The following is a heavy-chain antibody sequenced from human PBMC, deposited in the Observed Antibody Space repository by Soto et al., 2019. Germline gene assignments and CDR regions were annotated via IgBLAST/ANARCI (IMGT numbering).Heavy chain of an antibody. J-gene: IGHJ4*02. V-gene: IGHV3-11*06. CDR1: GFSLSDYS. CDR2: ISSSISYT. CDR3: ARDGQTYGQVDY. D-gene: IGHD3-10*01. Sequence: QVQLVESGGGLVKPGGSLTLSCAASGFSLSDYSMSWIRQAPGKGLEWVSYISSSISYTHYADSVKGRFTASRDNAKNSVFLHLNSLRAEDTSVYYCARDGQTYGQVDYWGQGTLVTVS.